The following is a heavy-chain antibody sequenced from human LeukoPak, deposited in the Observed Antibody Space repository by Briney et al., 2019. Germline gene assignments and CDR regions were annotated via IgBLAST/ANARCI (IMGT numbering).Heavy chain of an antibody. D-gene: IGHD2-2*01. CDR3: TRDESRYCSDSNCYSFDY. CDR1: GFTFSNYA. J-gene: IGHJ4*02. V-gene: IGHV3-64*02. Sequence: GGSLRLSCAASGFTFSNYAMHWVRQAPGEGLEYVSAISSNGGSTYYADSVKGRFTISRDNSKNTLYLQMDSLRAEDTAVYFCTRDESRYCSDSNCYSFDYWGQGTLVTVS. CDR2: ISSNGGST.